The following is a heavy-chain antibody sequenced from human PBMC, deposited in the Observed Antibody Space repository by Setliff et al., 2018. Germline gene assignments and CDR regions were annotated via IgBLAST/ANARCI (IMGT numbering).Heavy chain of an antibody. CDR3: AKELIEVMMTGLEF. Sequence: SCKSSGFILRNYGVHWVRQAPGKGLEWVAFIRHDGNNKYYKDSVRGRFTLSRDNSKNTVYLLMNSLRPEDTAVYYCAKELIEVMMTGLEFWGQGSMVTVSS. D-gene: IGHD3-22*01. CDR1: GFILRNYG. CDR2: IRHDGNNK. J-gene: IGHJ4*02. V-gene: IGHV3-30*02.